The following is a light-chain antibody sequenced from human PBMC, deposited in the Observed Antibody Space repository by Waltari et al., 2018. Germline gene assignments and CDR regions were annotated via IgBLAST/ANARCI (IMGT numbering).Light chain of an antibody. CDR3: QSYDSSLSGWV. CDR2: GTY. CDR1: SSNIGASYD. Sequence: QSVLTQPPSVSGAPGQRVTISCTGRSSNIGASYDVHWYQRLPGTAPKLLIYGTYNRPSGVPGRFSGSKSGTSASLAITGLQTEDEADYYCQSYDSSLSGWVFGGGTKLTVL. V-gene: IGLV1-40*01. J-gene: IGLJ3*02.